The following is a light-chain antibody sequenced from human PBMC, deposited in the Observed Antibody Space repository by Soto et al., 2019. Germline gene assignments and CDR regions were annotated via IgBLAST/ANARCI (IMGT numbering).Light chain of an antibody. CDR2: DVT. CDR3: SSFTSSITYV. J-gene: IGLJ1*01. Sequence: QSALTQPASVSGSPGQSITISCTGTSSDVGGYNSVSWYRQDPGKAPKLMIYDVTNRPSGVSNRFSGSKSGNTASLTISGLQAEDEADYSCSSFTSSITYVFGTGTKV. V-gene: IGLV2-14*01. CDR1: SSDVGGYNS.